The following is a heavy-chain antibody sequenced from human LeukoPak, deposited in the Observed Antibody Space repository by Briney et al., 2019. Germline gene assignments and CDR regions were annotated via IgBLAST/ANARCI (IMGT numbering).Heavy chain of an antibody. D-gene: IGHD3-3*02. V-gene: IGHV1-69*13. J-gene: IGHJ4*02. CDR1: GGTFSNYA. Sequence: GASVKVSCKASGGTFSNYAISWVRQAPGQGLEWMGGIIPIFGTANYAQKFQGRVTITADESTSTAYMELSSLRSEDTAVYYCARDLGGQFWSGYYPFDYWGQGTLVTVSS. CDR3: ARDLGGQFWSGYYPFDY. CDR2: IIPIFGTA.